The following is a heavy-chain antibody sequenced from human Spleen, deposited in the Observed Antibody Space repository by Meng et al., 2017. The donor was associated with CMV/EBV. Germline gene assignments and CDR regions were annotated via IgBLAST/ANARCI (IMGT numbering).Heavy chain of an antibody. Sequence: SDYYMSWIRKAPGKGLEWISYISSSGDRIYYADSVKGRFTISRDNAKKSLYLQMNSLRAEDTAVYYCAGREYYYDSVGYYSTEYFQNWGQGTLVTVSS. CDR1: SDYY. D-gene: IGHD3-22*01. CDR2: ISSSGDRI. J-gene: IGHJ1*01. V-gene: IGHV3-11*01. CDR3: AGREYYYDSVGYYSTEYFQN.